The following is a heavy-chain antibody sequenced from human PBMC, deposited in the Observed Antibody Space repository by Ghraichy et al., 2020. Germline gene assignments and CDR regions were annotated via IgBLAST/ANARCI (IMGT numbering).Heavy chain of an antibody. Sequence: SVKVSCKVSGGTFSSYAISWVRQAPGQGLEWMGRIIPLFGTANYAQRFQDRLMITADESTTTVYMDLSGLRSDDTAVYYCARLFDSSGYYPNGDSWGQGTLVIVSS. CDR1: GGTFSSYA. J-gene: IGHJ5*01. CDR2: IIPLFGTA. V-gene: IGHV1-69*13. CDR3: ARLFDSSGYYPNGDS. D-gene: IGHD3-22*01.